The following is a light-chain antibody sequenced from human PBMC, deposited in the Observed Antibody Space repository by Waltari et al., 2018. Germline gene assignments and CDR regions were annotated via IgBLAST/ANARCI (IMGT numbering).Light chain of an antibody. CDR1: SGHSSYA. Sequence: QLALTQSPSASASLGASVKLTCTLSSGHSSYAIAWHQQRPEKGPRYLMKLSSDGSHTKGDGIPDRFSGSSSGADRFLTISSLQSDDEADYYCQTWATGIRVFGGGTKLTVL. CDR2: LSSDGSH. CDR3: QTWATGIRV. J-gene: IGLJ3*02. V-gene: IGLV4-69*01.